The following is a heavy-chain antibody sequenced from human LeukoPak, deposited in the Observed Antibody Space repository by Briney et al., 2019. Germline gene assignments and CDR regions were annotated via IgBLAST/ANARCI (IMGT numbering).Heavy chain of an antibody. Sequence: PSETLSLTCTVSGFSISSGYYWGWIRQPPGQGLEWIGSIFHSGSTFYNPSLKSRVTISADASTNQLSLKLSSVTAVDTAVYYCARVSTGTTIWGGFDIWGQGTMVTVSS. D-gene: IGHD4-17*01. CDR2: IFHSGST. J-gene: IGHJ3*02. CDR1: GFSISSGYY. CDR3: ARVSTGTTIWGGFDI. V-gene: IGHV4-38-2*02.